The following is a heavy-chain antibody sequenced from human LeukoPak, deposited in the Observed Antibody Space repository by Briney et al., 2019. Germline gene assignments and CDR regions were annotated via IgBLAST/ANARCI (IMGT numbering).Heavy chain of an antibody. Sequence: PGGSLRLSCAASGFTFSRYAMSWVRQAPGKGLEWVSGISASGGNTYYGDSVKGRFTISRDNSKNTLDLQMSSLRADDTARYYCARGGDYGVKIDYWGPGIKVTVSS. CDR3: ARGGDYGVKIDY. CDR2: ISASGGNT. D-gene: IGHD4-17*01. CDR1: GFTFSRYA. V-gene: IGHV3-23*01. J-gene: IGHJ4*02.